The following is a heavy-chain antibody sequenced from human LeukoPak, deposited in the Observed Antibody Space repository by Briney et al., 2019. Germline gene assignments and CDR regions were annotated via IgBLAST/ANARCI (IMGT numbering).Heavy chain of an antibody. CDR3: ANGRGYSYGPKGESDY. J-gene: IGHJ4*02. V-gene: IGHV3-30*18. D-gene: IGHD5-18*01. CDR1: GFTVSSNY. CDR2: ISYDGSNK. Sequence: GGSLRLSCAASGFTVSSNYMSWVRQAPGKGLEWVAVISYDGSNKYYADSVKGRFTISRDNSKNTLYLQMNSLRAEDTAVYYCANGRGYSYGPKGESDYWGQGTLVTVSS.